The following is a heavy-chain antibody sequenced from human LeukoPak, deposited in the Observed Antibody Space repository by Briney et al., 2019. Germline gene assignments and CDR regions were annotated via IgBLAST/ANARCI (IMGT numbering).Heavy chain of an antibody. V-gene: IGHV4-4*07. J-gene: IGHJ4*02. CDR3: ARADYDTSGYYIDY. CDR2: IYASGGT. D-gene: IGHD3-22*01. Sequence: PSETLSLTCTVSGGSLSTYFWTWIRQPAGKGLEWIGRIYASGGTTHTPSLKSRVTMSVDTSKSQFSLKLSSVTAADTAVYYCARADYDTSGYYIDYWGQGTPVTVSS. CDR1: GGSLSTYF.